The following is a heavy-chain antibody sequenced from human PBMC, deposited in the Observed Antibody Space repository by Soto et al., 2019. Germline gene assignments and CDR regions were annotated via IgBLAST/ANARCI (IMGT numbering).Heavy chain of an antibody. CDR1: GFTFGSYG. Sequence: QVQLVESGGGVVQPGRSLRLSCAASGFTFGSYGMHWVRQAPGKGLEWVAVIWNDGSNEKYVDSVKGRFTISRDNSKNTLYLQMNSLRAEDTAVYYCARDSGGMDVWGQGTTVTVSS. J-gene: IGHJ6*02. CDR2: IWNDGSNE. CDR3: ARDSGGMDV. V-gene: IGHV3-33*01.